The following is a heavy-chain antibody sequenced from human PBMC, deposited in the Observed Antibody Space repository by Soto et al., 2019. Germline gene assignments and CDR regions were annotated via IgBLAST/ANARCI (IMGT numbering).Heavy chain of an antibody. J-gene: IGHJ4*02. CDR3: AKSTSGRLLVFXDY. D-gene: IGHD3-3*02. V-gene: IGHV3-23*01. CDR1: GFTFSSYA. Sequence: GGSLRLSCAASGFTFSSYAMSWVRQAPGKGLEWVSAISGSGGSTYYADSVKGRFTISRDNSKNTLYLQMNSLRAEDTAVYYCAKSTSGRLLVFXDYWGQGTLVTVSS. CDR2: ISGSGGST.